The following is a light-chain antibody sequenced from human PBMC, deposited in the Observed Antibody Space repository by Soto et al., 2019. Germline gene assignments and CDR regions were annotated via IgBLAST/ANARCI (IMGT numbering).Light chain of an antibody. Sequence: DIVMTQSPDSLAVSLGESATINCRSSQTIFYSSNRKDYLAWYQQKPGQPPRVLIYWASTRESGVPDRFSGSGSGSDFTLTISNLQAEDVAVYYCQQYSTAPWTFXQGPKADIK. CDR3: QQYSTAPWT. CDR1: QTIFYSSNRKDY. V-gene: IGKV4-1*01. CDR2: WAS. J-gene: IGKJ1*01.